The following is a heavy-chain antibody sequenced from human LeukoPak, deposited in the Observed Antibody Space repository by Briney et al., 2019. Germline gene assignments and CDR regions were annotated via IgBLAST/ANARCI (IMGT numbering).Heavy chain of an antibody. Sequence: ASVKVSCKASGYTFTDYYMHWVRQAPGQGLEWMGWINPNSGGTNYAQKFYARVTMTRDTSISTAYMELSRLRSDDTAVFYCARSPDILTGENSDSWGQGTLVTVSS. CDR3: ARSPDILTGENSDS. V-gene: IGHV1-2*02. CDR2: INPNSGGT. J-gene: IGHJ4*02. D-gene: IGHD3-9*01. CDR1: GYTFTDYY.